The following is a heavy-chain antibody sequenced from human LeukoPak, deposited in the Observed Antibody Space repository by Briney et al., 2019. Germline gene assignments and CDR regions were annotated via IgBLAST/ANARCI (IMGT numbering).Heavy chain of an antibody. D-gene: IGHD3-10*01. Sequence: ASVKVSCKASGYTFTGYYMHWVRQAPGQGLEWMGWINPNSGGTNYAQKFQGRVNMTRETSISTAYMELSRLRSDDTAVYYCARDQPYYYGSGSSSHSDYWGQGTLVTVSS. CDR1: GYTFTGYY. V-gene: IGHV1-2*02. CDR2: INPNSGGT. CDR3: ARDQPYYYGSGSSSHSDY. J-gene: IGHJ4*02.